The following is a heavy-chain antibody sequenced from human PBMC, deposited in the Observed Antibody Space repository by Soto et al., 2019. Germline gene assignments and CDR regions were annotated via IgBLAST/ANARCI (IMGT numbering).Heavy chain of an antibody. Sequence: GGSRRLSCAASGFTFSSYWMHGGGQGPGKGLVWISRISFDETRTDYADSVKGRFTISRDNAKDTLYLQMNSLRAEDTAVYYCARGGAATPYGMGVWGQGTTVTVSS. J-gene: IGHJ6*02. D-gene: IGHD6-13*01. CDR2: ISFDETRT. V-gene: IGHV3-74*01. CDR1: GFTFSSYW. CDR3: ARGGAATPYGMGV.